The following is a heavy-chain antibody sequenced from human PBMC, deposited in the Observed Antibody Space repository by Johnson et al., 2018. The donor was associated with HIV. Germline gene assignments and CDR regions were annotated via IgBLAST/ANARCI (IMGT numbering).Heavy chain of an antibody. CDR3: ARAYSYGAFDI. V-gene: IGHV3-53*01. J-gene: IGHJ3*02. Sequence: IYSGGNADYADSVKGRFTITRDNSKNTLYLQMNSLRAEDTAVYYCARAYSYGAFDIWGQGTMVTVSS. D-gene: IGHD5-18*01. CDR2: IYSGGNA.